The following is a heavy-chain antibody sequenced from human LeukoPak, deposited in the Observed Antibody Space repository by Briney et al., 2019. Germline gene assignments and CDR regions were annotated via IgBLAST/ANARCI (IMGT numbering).Heavy chain of an antibody. V-gene: IGHV1-46*01. D-gene: IGHD5-12*01. Sequence: ASVKVSCKASGYTFTSYYMHWVRQAPGQGLEWMGIINPSGGSTSYAQKFQGRVTMTRDTSTSTVYMELSSLRSEDTAVYYCARDCRGYSGYDYYFDYWGQGTLVTVSS. CDR3: ARDCRGYSGYDYYFDY. CDR2: INPSGGST. CDR1: GYTFTSYY. J-gene: IGHJ4*02.